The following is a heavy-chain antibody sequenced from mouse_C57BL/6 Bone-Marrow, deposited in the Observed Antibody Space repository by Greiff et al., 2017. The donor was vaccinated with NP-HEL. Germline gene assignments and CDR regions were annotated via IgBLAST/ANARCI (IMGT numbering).Heavy chain of an antibody. V-gene: IGHV2-9*01. J-gene: IGHJ4*01. D-gene: IGHD1-1*01. Sequence: QVHVKQSGPGLVAPSQSLSITCTVSGFSLTSYGVDWVRQPPGKGLEWLGVIWGGGSTNYNSALMSRLSISKDNSKSQVFLKMNSLQTDDTAMYYCAKASYYGSSPSYAMDYWGQGTSVTVSS. CDR2: IWGGGST. CDR1: GFSLTSYG. CDR3: AKASYYGSSPSYAMDY.